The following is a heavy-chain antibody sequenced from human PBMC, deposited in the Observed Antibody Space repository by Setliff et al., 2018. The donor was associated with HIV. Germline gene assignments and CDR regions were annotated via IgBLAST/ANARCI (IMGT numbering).Heavy chain of an antibody. CDR3: ARNPRIAVAGTDYYYYMDV. CDR1: GGTFSSYT. J-gene: IGHJ6*03. V-gene: IGHV1-69*02. Sequence: SVKVSCKASGGTFSSYTISWVRQAPGQGLEWMGRIIPILGIANYAQKLQDRVTMTTDTSTGTAYMELSSLRSEDTAVYYCARNPRIAVAGTDYYYYMDVWGKGTTVTVSS. D-gene: IGHD6-19*01. CDR2: IIPILGIA.